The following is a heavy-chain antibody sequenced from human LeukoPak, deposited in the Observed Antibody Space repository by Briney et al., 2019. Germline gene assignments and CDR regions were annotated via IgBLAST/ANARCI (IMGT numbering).Heavy chain of an antibody. D-gene: IGHD3-22*01. Sequence: VASVKVSCKASGGTFRSYAVSWVRQAPGQGLEWMGGIIPIFGTANYAQKFQGRVTITTDESTSTAYMELSSLRSEDTAVYYCASLRLDDSSGYYGGYYYYYMDVWGKGTTVTVSS. CDR2: IIPIFGTA. CDR1: GGTFRSYA. CDR3: ASLRLDDSSGYYGGYYYYYMDV. V-gene: IGHV1-69*05. J-gene: IGHJ6*03.